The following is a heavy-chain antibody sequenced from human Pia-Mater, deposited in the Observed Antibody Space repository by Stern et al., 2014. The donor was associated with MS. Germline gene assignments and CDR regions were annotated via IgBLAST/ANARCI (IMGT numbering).Heavy chain of an antibody. CDR3: ARVSADIVVVVAALYYYGMDV. CDR1: GFTFSSYA. V-gene: IGHV3-30-3*01. D-gene: IGHD2-15*01. J-gene: IGHJ6*02. Sequence: DQLVESGGGVVQPGRSLRLSCAASGFTFSSYAMHWVRQAPGKWLEWVAGISYDGSNKYYADSVKGRFTISRDNSKNTLYLQMNSLRAEDTAVYYCARVSADIVVVVAALYYYGMDVWGQGTTVTVSS. CDR2: ISYDGSNK.